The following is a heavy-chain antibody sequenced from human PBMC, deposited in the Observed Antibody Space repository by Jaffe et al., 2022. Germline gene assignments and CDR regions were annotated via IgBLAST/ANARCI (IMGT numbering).Heavy chain of an antibody. V-gene: IGHV4-61*02. Sequence: QVQLQESGPGLVKPSQTLSLTCTVSGGSISSGSYYWSWIRQPAGKGLEWIGRIYTSGSTNYNPSLKSRVTISVDTSKNQFSLKLSSVTAADTAVYYCAREVVRANWFDPWGQGTLVTVSS. CDR1: GGSISSGSYY. D-gene: IGHD3-10*01. J-gene: IGHJ5*02. CDR3: AREVVRANWFDP. CDR2: IYTSGST.